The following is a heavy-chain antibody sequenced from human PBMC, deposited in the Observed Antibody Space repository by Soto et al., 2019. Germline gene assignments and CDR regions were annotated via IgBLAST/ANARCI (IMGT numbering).Heavy chain of an antibody. CDR1: GFTFSSYG. Sequence: GGSLRLSCAASGFTFSSYGMHWVRQAPGKGPEWVAVISYDGSNKYYADSVKGRFTISRDNSKNTLYLQMNSLRAEDTAVYYCAKDKVPVVVTAPFDYWGQGTLVTVS. CDR2: ISYDGSNK. CDR3: AKDKVPVVVTAPFDY. J-gene: IGHJ4*02. V-gene: IGHV3-30*18. D-gene: IGHD2-21*02.